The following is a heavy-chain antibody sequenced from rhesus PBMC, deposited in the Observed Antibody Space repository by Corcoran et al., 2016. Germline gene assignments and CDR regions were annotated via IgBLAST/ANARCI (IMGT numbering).Heavy chain of an antibody. CDR2: IYGSSGNT. V-gene: IGHV4S7*01. Sequence: QVQLQESGPGLVKPSETLSLTCAVSGGSISDSYYWNWIRQPPGKGLEWIGNIYGSSGNTYSHPSLKSRVTISKDPSKNQFSLKLSSVTAADTAVYYCARRGSGWYFDLWGPGTPITISS. CDR1: GGSISDSYY. J-gene: IGHJ2*01. CDR3: ARRGSGWYFDL. D-gene: IGHD5-42*01.